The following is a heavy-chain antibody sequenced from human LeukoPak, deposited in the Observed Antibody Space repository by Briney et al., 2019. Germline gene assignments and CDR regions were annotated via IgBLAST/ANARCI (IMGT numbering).Heavy chain of an antibody. D-gene: IGHD3-3*01. CDR2: IYYSGST. CDR1: GGSISSSSYY. J-gene: IGHJ4*02. CDR3: ARHASVSGNWPRPLDY. V-gene: IGHV4-39*01. Sequence: NPSETLSLTCTVSGGSISSSSYYWGWVRQPPGKGLEWIANIYYSGSTYYSPSLRSRVTISVDTSKNQFSLKLTSVTAAGTAVYYCARHASVSGNWPRPLDYWGQGSLVTVSS.